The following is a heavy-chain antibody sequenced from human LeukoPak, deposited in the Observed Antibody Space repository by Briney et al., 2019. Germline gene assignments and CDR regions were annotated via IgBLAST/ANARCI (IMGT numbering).Heavy chain of an antibody. CDR2: IKQDGSEK. CDR3: ARDFGSSSSFDY. Sequence: PGGSLRLSCAASGFSFSSYWMSWVRQAPGKGLEWVANIKQDGSEKYYVDSVKGRFTISRDSAKNSLYLQMNSLRTEDTAVYHCARDFGSSSSFDYWGQGTLVNVSS. D-gene: IGHD6-13*01. CDR1: GFSFSSYW. J-gene: IGHJ4*02. V-gene: IGHV3-7*01.